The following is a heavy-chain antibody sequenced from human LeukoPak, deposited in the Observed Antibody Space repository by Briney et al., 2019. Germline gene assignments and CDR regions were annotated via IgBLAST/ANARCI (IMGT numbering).Heavy chain of an antibody. CDR3: ARRVISSWYVDY. CDR2: IYYSGST. J-gene: IGHJ4*02. CDR1: GGSISSGDYY. Sequence: PSETPSLTCTVSGGSISSGDYYWSWIRQPPGKGLEWIGYIYYSGSTNYNPSLKSRVTISVDTSKNQFSLKLSSVTAADTAVYYCARRVISSWYVDYWGQGTLVTVSS. D-gene: IGHD6-13*01. V-gene: IGHV4-61*08.